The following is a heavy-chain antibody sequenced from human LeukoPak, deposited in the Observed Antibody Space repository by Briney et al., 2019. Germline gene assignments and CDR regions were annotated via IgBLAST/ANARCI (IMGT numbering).Heavy chain of an antibody. V-gene: IGHV4-30-2*01. J-gene: IGHJ4*02. CDR2: IYHSGST. D-gene: IGHD4-17*01. CDR1: GGSISSGGYS. Sequence: PSQTLSLTCAVSGGSISSGGYSWSWIRQPPGKGLEWIGYIYHSGSTYYNPSLKSRVTISVDRSKNQFSLKLSSVTAADTAVYYCARALYGDYSWGQGTLVTVSA. CDR3: ARALYGDYS.